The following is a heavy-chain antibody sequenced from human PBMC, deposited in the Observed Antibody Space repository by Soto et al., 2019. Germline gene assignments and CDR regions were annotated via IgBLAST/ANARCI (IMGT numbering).Heavy chain of an antibody. CDR3: ASRYYYDSSDY. V-gene: IGHV4-30-2*01. D-gene: IGHD3-22*01. J-gene: IGHJ4*02. CDR1: GGSILSGWYS. Sequence: ASETLSLTCAVSGGSILSGWYSWVLVRQAQGKGMEWIGYIYHSGRTYYNPSLKSRVTISVDRSKNQFSLKLSSVTAADTAVYYCASRYYYDSSDYWGQGTLVTVSS. CDR2: IYHSGRT.